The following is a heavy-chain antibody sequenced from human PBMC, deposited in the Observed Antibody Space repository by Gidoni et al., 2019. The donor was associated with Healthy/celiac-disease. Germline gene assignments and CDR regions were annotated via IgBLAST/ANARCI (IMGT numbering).Heavy chain of an antibody. V-gene: IGHV1-18*01. J-gene: IGHJ6*02. D-gene: IGHD3-10*01. Sequence: QVQLVQSGAEVKKPGASVKVSCKASGYTFTSYVISWVRQAPGQGLEWMGWISAYNGITNYAQKLQGRVTMTTETSTSTAYMELRSLRSDDTAVYYCARGRRIWFGELWSYGMDVWGQGTTVTVSS. CDR1: GYTFTSYV. CDR2: ISAYNGIT. CDR3: ARGRRIWFGELWSYGMDV.